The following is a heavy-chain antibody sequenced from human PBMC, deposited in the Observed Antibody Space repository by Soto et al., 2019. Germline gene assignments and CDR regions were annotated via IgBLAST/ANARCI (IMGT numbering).Heavy chain of an antibody. CDR3: ARGTLRSHGMDV. D-gene: IGHD4-17*01. J-gene: IGHJ6*02. CDR1: GYSFSSHW. V-gene: IGHV5-51*01. Sequence: PGGSLRLSCKGSGYSFSSHWIAWVRQMPGKGLEWMGIIYPGDSDTRYSPSFQGQVTISVDKSISTAYLQWTSLKASDIAIYYCARGTLRSHGMDVWGQGTTVTVSS. CDR2: IYPGDSDT.